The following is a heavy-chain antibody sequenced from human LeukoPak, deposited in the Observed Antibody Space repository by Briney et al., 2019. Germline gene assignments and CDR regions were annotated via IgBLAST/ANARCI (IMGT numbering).Heavy chain of an antibody. CDR3: AKDTWIVVAATSVLDY. CDR1: GFTFSSYW. V-gene: IGHV3-7*01. J-gene: IGHJ4*02. CDR2: IKQDGSEK. D-gene: IGHD2-15*01. Sequence: GGSLRLSCAASGFTFSSYWMSWVRQAPGKGLEWVANIKQDGSEKYYVDSVKGRFTISRDNAKNSVYLQMSSLRAEDTAVYYCAKDTWIVVAATSVLDYWGQGTLVTVSS.